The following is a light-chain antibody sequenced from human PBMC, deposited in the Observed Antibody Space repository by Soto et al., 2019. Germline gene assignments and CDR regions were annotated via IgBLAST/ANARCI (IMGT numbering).Light chain of an antibody. V-gene: IGKV3-20*01. J-gene: IGKJ1*01. CDR2: GTS. CDR1: QSVSSSY. CDR3: QLFGRPGWT. Sequence: ESVLTQSPGTLSLSPGEKATLSCRASQSVSSSYLAWYQQKPGQAPRLLIYGTSSRATGIPDRFSGSGSGTVFPHPVRRVELEDFAVYYCQLFGRPGWTLGQGTRVKIK.